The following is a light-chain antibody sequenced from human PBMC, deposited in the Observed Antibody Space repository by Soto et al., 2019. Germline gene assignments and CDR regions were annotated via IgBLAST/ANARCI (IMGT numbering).Light chain of an antibody. V-gene: IGLV7-46*01. CDR3: LLSYSGGRAYV. J-gene: IGLJ1*01. CDR2: DTS. CDR1: TGAVTSGYY. Sequence: QAVVTQEPSLTVSPGGTVNITCGSSTGAVTSGYYPYWFQQKPGQAPRTLIYDTSNKHSWTPARFSGSLLGGKAVLTLSGAQPEDEAEYYFLLSYSGGRAYVFGSVTQLTVL.